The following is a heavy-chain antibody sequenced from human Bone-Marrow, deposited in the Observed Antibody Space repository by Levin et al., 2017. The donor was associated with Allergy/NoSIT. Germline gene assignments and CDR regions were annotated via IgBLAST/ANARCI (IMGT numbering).Heavy chain of an antibody. CDR2: IYWNDDK. V-gene: IGHV2-5*01. D-gene: IGHD1-14*01. CDR3: ALRKGAVITVNWFDP. CDR1: GFSLSTSGVG. Sequence: SGPTLVKPTQTLTLTCTFSGFSLSTSGVGVGWIRQPPGKALEWLALIYWNDDKRYSPSLKSRLTITKDTSKNQVVLTMTNMDPVDTATYYCALRKGAVITVNWFDPWGQGTLVTVSS. J-gene: IGHJ5*02.